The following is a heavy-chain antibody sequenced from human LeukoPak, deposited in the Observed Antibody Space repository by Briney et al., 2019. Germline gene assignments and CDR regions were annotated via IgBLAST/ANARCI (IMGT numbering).Heavy chain of an antibody. CDR2: VFAATGNT. J-gene: IGHJ4*02. Sequence: GASVKVSCKTSGYTFNNYAIHWVRQAPGQGLEWMGWVFAATGNTRYSQNFQGRVTITRDTSASTAYMELSSLRSEDTAVYYCARFHGSGSYYFDYWGQGTLVTVSS. CDR1: GYTFNNYA. CDR3: ARFHGSGSYYFDY. V-gene: IGHV1-3*01. D-gene: IGHD3-10*01.